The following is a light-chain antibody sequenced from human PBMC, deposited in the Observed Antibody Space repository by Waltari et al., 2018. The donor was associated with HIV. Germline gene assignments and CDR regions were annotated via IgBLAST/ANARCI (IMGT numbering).Light chain of an antibody. CDR2: GYN. V-gene: IGLV3-19*01. Sequence: SSELTQDPAVSVALGQTVTITSQGDTLRNYYASWYQQKAGQAPVLVIYGYNNRPSGIPDRFSGSRSGNTASLTITGAQAADEADYYCNSRDSSGYHLVFGGGTKLTVL. CDR3: NSRDSSGYHLV. CDR1: TLRNYY. J-gene: IGLJ2*01.